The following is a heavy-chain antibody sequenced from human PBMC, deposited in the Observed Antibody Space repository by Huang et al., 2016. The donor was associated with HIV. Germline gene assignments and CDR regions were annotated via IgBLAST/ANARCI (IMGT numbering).Heavy chain of an antibody. CDR2: FYYSGNI. CDR1: GSSISSSYY. Sequence: QLQLQESGPGLVKPSETLSLTCTVSGSSISSSYYWGWIRQRPGKGLGWIGKFYYSGNISDKLSLKSRDAISQDTSKKHISLRVHSVAAPDTAEYYCARHLTGTTALGYWGQGTLVTVSS. V-gene: IGHV4-39*01. CDR3: ARHLTGTTALGY. D-gene: IGHD1-20*01. J-gene: IGHJ4*02.